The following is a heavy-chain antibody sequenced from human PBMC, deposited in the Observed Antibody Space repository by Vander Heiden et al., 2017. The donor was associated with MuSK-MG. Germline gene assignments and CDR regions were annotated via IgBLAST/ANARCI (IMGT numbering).Heavy chain of an antibody. CDR1: GFTFSTYW. Sequence: EVQLVESGGGLVQPGGSLRLSCAASGFTFSTYWMHWVRQAPGKGLVWVSCTNSDGSRTTDADSVKGRFTSSRDNAKNTLYLQMNSLRAEDPAVHHCARATPERVCGSIVYYIYYFDYW. CDR3: ARATPERVCGSIVYYIYYFDY. V-gene: IGHV3-74*01. D-gene: IGHD3-22*01. CDR2: TNSDGSRT. J-gene: IGHJ4*01.